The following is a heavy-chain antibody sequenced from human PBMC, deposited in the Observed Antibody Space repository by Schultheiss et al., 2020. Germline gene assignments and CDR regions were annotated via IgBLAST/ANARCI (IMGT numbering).Heavy chain of an antibody. V-gene: IGHV3-74*01. CDR3: ARDSLGASMVRGVIEMDV. Sequence: GGSLRLSCAASGFTFSSYWMHWVRQAPGKGLVWVSRINSDGSSTSYADSVKGRFTISRDNAKNSLYLQMNSLRAEDTAVYYCARDSLGASMVRGVIEMDVWGQGTTVTVSS. CDR2: INSDGSST. J-gene: IGHJ6*02. CDR1: GFTFSSYW. D-gene: IGHD3-10*01.